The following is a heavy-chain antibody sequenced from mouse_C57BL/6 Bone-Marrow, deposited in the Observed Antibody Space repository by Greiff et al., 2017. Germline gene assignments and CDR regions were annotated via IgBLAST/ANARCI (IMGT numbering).Heavy chain of an antibody. V-gene: IGHV1-78*01. CDR1: GYTFTDHT. Sequence: QVQLQQSDAELVKPGASVKISCKVSGYTFTDHTIHWMKQRPEQGLEWIGYIYPSDGSTKYNEKFKGKATLTAAKSSRTAYMQLNILTSEDSAVYFCSRWGYDWNAMDYWVQGTSVTVSS. J-gene: IGHJ4*01. CDR3: SRWGYDWNAMDY. CDR2: IYPSDGST. D-gene: IGHD2-2*01.